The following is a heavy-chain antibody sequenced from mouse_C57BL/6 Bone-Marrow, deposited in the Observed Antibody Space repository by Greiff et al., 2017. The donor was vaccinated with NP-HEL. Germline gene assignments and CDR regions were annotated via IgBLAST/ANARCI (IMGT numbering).Heavy chain of an antibody. D-gene: IGHD1-1*01. J-gene: IGHJ4*01. Sequence: EVQLVESGGGLVKPGGSLKLSCAASGFTFSSYAMSWVRQTPEKRLEWVATISDGGSYTYYPDNVKGRFTISRDNAKNNLYLQMSHLKSEDTAMYYCARSPFITSMDYWGQGTSVTVSS. CDR2: ISDGGSYT. V-gene: IGHV5-4*01. CDR3: ARSPFITSMDY. CDR1: GFTFSSYA.